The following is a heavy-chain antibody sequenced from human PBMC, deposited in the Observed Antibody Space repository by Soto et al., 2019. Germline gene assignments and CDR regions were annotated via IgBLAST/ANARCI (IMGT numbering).Heavy chain of an antibody. CDR2: IIPIFGTA. D-gene: IGHD5-12*01. CDR1: GGTFSSYA. J-gene: IGHJ5*02. Sequence: SVKVSCKASGGTFSSYAISWGRQAPGQGLEWMGGIIPIFGTANYAQKFQGRVTITADESTSTAYMELSSLRSEDTAVYYCASDWTYSGYDLPWGQGTLVTVSS. V-gene: IGHV1-69*13. CDR3: ASDWTYSGYDLP.